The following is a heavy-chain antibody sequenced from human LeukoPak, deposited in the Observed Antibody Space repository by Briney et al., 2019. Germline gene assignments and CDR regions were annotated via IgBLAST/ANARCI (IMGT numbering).Heavy chain of an antibody. CDR1: GFTFSSDG. V-gene: IGHV3-30*03. J-gene: IGHJ4*02. D-gene: IGHD3-22*01. CDR3: ARSLGSSGYQDY. CDR2: ISYDGSNK. Sequence: GGSLRLSCAASGFTFSSDGMHWVRQAPGKGLEWVAVISYDGSNKYYADSVKGRFTISRDNSKNTLYLQMNSLRAEDTAVYYCARSLGSSGYQDYWGQGTLVTVSS.